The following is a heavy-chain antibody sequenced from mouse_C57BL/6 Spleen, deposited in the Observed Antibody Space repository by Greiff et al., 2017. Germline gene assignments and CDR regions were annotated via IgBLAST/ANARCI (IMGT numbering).Heavy chain of an antibody. J-gene: IGHJ2*01. D-gene: IGHD2-4*01. CDR2: IDPENGDT. CDR3: TLYDYG. CDR1: GFNIKDDY. Sequence: EVKLVESGAELVRPGASVKLSCTASGFNIKDDYMHWVKQRPEPGLEWIGWIDPENGDTEYASKFQGKATITADTSSNTAYLQLSSLTSEDTAVYYCTLYDYGWGQGTTLTVSS. V-gene: IGHV14-4*01.